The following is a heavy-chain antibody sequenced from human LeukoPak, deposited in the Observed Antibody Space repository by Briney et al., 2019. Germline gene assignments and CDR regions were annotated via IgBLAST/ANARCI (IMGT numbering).Heavy chain of an antibody. Sequence: ASVKISCKASGYTFTSYYIHWVRQAPGQGLEWMGILNPSGGSTSYAQKFQGRVTMTRDTSTSTVYMELSNLRSDDTAVYYCTRATIFGVVVHYYYMDVWGKGTTVTVSS. D-gene: IGHD3-3*01. V-gene: IGHV1-46*03. CDR2: LNPSGGST. CDR3: TRATIFGVVVHYYYMDV. J-gene: IGHJ6*03. CDR1: GYTFTSYY.